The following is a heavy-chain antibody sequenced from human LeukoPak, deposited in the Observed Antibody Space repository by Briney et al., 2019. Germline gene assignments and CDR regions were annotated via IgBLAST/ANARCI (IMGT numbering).Heavy chain of an antibody. Sequence: PSETLSLTCTVSGGSISSYYWSWIRQPPGKGLEWIGYIYYSGTTNYNPSLKSRVTISVDTSKNQFSLRLTSVTAADTAVYYCARSLPMVRGVRRPYNWFDPWGQGTLVTVSS. J-gene: IGHJ5*02. CDR2: IYYSGTT. CDR1: GGSISSYY. D-gene: IGHD3-10*01. V-gene: IGHV4-59*08. CDR3: ARSLPMVRGVRRPYNWFDP.